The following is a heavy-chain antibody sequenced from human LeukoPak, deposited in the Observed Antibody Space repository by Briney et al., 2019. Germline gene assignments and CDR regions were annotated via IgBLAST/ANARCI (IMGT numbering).Heavy chain of an antibody. V-gene: IGHV4-34*01. CDR1: GGSFSGYY. CDR3: ARTIASRPYYFDY. Sequence: PSETLSLTCAVYGGSFSGYYWSWIRQPPGKGLEWIGEINHSGSTNYNPSLKSRLTISVDTSKNQFSLRLSSLTAADTAVFYCARTIASRPYYFDYWGQGTLVTVSS. D-gene: IGHD6-6*01. CDR2: INHSGST. J-gene: IGHJ4*02.